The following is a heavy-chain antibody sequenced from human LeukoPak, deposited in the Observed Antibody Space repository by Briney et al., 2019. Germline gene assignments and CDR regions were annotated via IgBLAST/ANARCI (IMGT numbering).Heavy chain of an antibody. Sequence: SVKVSCKASGGTFSSYAISWVRQAPGQGLEWMGGIIPIFGTANYAQKFQGRVTITADESTSTAYMELSSLRSEDTAVYYCARERGLGSIAAERGVTDGAFDIWGQGTMVTVSS. D-gene: IGHD6-13*01. CDR1: GGTFSSYA. CDR3: ARERGLGSIAAERGVTDGAFDI. V-gene: IGHV1-69*13. J-gene: IGHJ3*02. CDR2: IIPIFGTA.